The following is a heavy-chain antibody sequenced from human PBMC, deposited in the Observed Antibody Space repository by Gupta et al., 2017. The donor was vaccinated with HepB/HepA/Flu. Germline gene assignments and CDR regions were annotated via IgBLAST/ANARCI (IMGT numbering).Heavy chain of an antibody. CDR1: GFSLGGSG. V-gene: IGHV3-33*01. CDR3: ARDLSLGTTFPWFDS. CDR2: ISFDGSET. J-gene: IGHJ5*01. D-gene: IGHD1-7*01. Sequence: QVQMVASGGGVVQPGRSLGLSCAVSGFSLGGSGNNWHRPTPGKGLEWVAVISFDGSETYYADSVKGRFTISRSNSMNTLYLQMNDLRAEDTALYYCARDLSLGTTFPWFDSWGQGTLVTVS.